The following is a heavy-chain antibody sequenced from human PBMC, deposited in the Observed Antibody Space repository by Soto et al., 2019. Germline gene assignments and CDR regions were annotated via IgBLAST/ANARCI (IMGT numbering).Heavy chain of an antibody. J-gene: IGHJ4*02. Sequence: EVQLVESGGGLIQPGGSLRLSCAASGFTVSSNYMSWVRQAPGKGLEWVSVIYSGGSTYYADSVKGRFTISRDNSKNTPFLPMNSLGGEDPAVYYCARHITMDPLLLYWGQGTLVTVSS. V-gene: IGHV3-53*01. D-gene: IGHD3-10*01. CDR1: GFTVSSNY. CDR3: ARHITMDPLLLY. CDR2: IYSGGST.